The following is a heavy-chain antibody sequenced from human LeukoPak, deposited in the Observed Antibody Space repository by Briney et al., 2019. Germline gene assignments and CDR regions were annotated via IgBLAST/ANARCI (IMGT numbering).Heavy chain of an antibody. D-gene: IGHD6-19*01. J-gene: IGHJ4*02. Sequence: GGSLRLSCAASGFTFSSYEMNWVRQATGKGLEWVSYISSSGSTLYYADSVKGRFTISRDNAKNSLYLQMNSLRAEDTALYYCARIYSSGSRYYFDYWGQGTLVTVSS. CDR1: GFTFSSYE. CDR3: ARIYSSGSRYYFDY. V-gene: IGHV3-48*03. CDR2: ISSSGSTL.